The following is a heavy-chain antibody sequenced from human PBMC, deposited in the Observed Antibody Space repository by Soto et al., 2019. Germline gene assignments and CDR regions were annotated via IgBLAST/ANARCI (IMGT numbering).Heavy chain of an antibody. CDR1: GYTFAGYY. CDR3: ARDTPTYGASSDDDY. J-gene: IGHJ4*02. Sequence: QVQLVQSGAEVKKPGASVKVSCKASGYTFAGYYIHWVRQAPGQGLEWMGWIDPSSGSTNYAQKFQDRVTMTSDTSISTALMDLTSLRSDDSAVYYCARDTPTYGASSDDDYWGQGTLVTVSS. CDR2: IDPSSGST. D-gene: IGHD6-6*01. V-gene: IGHV1-2*02.